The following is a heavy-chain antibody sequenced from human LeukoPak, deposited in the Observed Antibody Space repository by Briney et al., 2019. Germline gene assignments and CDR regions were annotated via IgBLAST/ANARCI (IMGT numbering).Heavy chain of an antibody. D-gene: IGHD3-3*01. CDR2: IREKVNSYTT. V-gene: IGHV3-72*01. J-gene: IGHJ4*02. Sequence: GGSLRLSYAASGFTFSAHYMDWVRQAPGKGLEWVGRIREKVNSYTTVYAASVKGRFTISRDDSTNSVLLQMNSLKTENTAVYYCAKAFCSEKQCTLDSWGQGTLVSVSS. CDR1: GFTFSAHY. CDR3: AKAFCSEKQCTLDS.